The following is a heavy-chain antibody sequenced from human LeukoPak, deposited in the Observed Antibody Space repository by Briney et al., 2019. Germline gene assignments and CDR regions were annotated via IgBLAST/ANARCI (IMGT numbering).Heavy chain of an antibody. J-gene: IGHJ2*01. Sequence: SETLSLTCTVSGGSISSYYWSWIPQPAGKGLEWLGRIYTSGSTNYNPSLKSRVTISVDTSKNQFSLKLSSVTAADTAVYYCARDLGYGDYGWYFDHWGRGTLVTVSS. CDR3: ARDLGYGDYGWYFDH. D-gene: IGHD4-17*01. CDR2: IYTSGST. CDR1: GGSISSYY. V-gene: IGHV4-4*07.